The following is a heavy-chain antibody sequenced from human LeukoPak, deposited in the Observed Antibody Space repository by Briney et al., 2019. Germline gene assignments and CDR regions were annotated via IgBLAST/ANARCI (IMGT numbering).Heavy chain of an antibody. Sequence: GGSLRLSCAASGFTFSSYSMNWVRQAPGKGLEWVSYISSSSSTIYYADSVKGRFTISRDNAKNSLYLQMNSLRAEDTAVYYCARETAGYSYATLGVYWGQGTLVTVSS. CDR1: GFTFSSYS. D-gene: IGHD5-18*01. CDR2: ISSSSSTI. J-gene: IGHJ4*02. V-gene: IGHV3-48*01. CDR3: ARETAGYSYATLGVY.